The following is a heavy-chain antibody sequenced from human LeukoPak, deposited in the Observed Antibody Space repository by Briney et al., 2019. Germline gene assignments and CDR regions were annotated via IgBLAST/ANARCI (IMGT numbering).Heavy chain of an antibody. CDR1: GFTFSSYW. CDR2: IKEDGSEK. V-gene: IGHV3-7*03. J-gene: IGHJ3*02. D-gene: IGHD2-15*01. CDR3: AKDHCGSCKGDAFDI. Sequence: GGSLRLSCAASGFTFSSYWLSWVRQAPGKGLEWVANIKEDGSEKYYVDSVKGRFTISRDNAKNSLYLQMNSLRAEDTAVYYCAKDHCGSCKGDAFDIWGQGTMVTVSS.